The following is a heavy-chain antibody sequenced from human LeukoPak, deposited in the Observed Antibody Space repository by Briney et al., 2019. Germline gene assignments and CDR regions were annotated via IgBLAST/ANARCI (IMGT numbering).Heavy chain of an antibody. CDR1: GGSISSYY. D-gene: IGHD4-17*01. CDR3: ARHMTTVTTFDY. Sequence: ASETLSLTCTVSGGSISSYYWSWIRQPPGKGLEWIGYIYYSGSTNYNPSLKSRVTISVDTSKNQFSLKLSSVTAADTAVYYCARHMTTVTTFDYWGQGTLVTVSS. V-gene: IGHV4-59*08. CDR2: IYYSGST. J-gene: IGHJ4*02.